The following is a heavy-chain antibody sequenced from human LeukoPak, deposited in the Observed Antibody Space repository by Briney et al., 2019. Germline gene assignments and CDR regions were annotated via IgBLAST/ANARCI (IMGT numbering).Heavy chain of an antibody. J-gene: IGHJ4*02. CDR2: IYYSGRT. CDR3: ASVGKLGYYLDF. CDR1: GGSISSSSYY. V-gene: IGHV4-39*01. Sequence: SETLSLTCNVSGGSISSSSYYWGWIRQSPGKGLEWIGDIYYSGRTYNKNPSLESRVTISIDTSKSQFSLKLSSVSAADTAIYYCASVGKLGYYLDFWGQGTLVTVSS. D-gene: IGHD7-27*01.